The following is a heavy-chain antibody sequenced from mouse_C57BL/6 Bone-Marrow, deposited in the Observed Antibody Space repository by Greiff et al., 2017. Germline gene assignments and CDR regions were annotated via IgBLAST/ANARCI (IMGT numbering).Heavy chain of an antibody. CDR2: IWTGGGT. D-gene: IGHD2-5*01. J-gene: IGHJ1*03. CDR3: ARNYSNYVDWYFDV. Sequence: VQLQQSGPGLVAPSQSLSITCTVSGFSLTSYAISWVRQPPGKGLEWLGVIWTGGGTNYNSALKSRLSISKDNSKSQVFLKMNSLQTDDTARYYCARNYSNYVDWYFDVWGTGTTVTVSS. CDR1: GFSLTSYA. V-gene: IGHV2-9-1*01.